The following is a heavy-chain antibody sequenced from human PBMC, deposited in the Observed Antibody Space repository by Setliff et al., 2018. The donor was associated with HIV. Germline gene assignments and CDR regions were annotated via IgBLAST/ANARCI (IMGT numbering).Heavy chain of an antibody. CDR3: ARSDNKYSNHYYYYMDA. Sequence: GGSLRLSCAASGFTFNNYNMNWVRQAPGKGLEWVSDISSDSSTKYYADSAKGRFTISRDNAKNSLYLQMNSLRAEDTAVYYCARSDNKYSNHYYYYMDAWGKGTMVTVSS. V-gene: IGHV3-48*01. CDR2: ISSDSSTK. D-gene: IGHD4-4*01. CDR1: GFTFNNYN. J-gene: IGHJ6*03.